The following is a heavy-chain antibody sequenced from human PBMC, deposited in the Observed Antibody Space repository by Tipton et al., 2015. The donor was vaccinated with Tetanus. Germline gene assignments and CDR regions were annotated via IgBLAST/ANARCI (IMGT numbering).Heavy chain of an antibody. J-gene: IGHJ5*02. V-gene: IGHV3-7*01. CDR3: VTGTLRYGA. CDR1: GFIFSDHW. CDR2: IQPDGSEG. D-gene: IGHD3-9*01. Sequence: SLRLSCAASGFIFSDHWMTWVRQAPGKGLEGVASIQPDGSEGHFVDSVKGRFTISRDNTKNSLYLQMSSLRNEDTAVYYCVTGTLRYGAWGQGTLVTVSS.